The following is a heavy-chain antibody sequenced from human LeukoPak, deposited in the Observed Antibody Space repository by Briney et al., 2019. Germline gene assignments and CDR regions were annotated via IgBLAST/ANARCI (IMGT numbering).Heavy chain of an antibody. J-gene: IGHJ6*02. D-gene: IGHD5-24*01. CDR3: ARDELEIATYYYYAMEV. V-gene: IGHV1-18*01. Sequence: ASVKVSCKASGYTFTSYGISWVRQAPGQGLEWMGWISAYNGNTNFAQKLQGRVTMTTDTSTSTAYMELRSLRSDDTAVYYCARDELEIATYYYYAMEVWVQGTKVNVS. CDR1: GYTFTSYG. CDR2: ISAYNGNT.